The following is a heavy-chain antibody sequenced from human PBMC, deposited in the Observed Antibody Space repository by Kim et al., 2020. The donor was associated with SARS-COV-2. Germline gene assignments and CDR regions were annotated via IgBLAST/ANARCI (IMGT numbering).Heavy chain of an antibody. D-gene: IGHD2-15*01. J-gene: IGHJ4*02. V-gene: IGHV1-18*04. CDR2: ISAYNGNT. CDR3: AREGGGYCSGGSCYSYFDY. Sequence: ASVKVSCKASGYTFTSYGISWVRQAPGQGLEWMGWISAYNGNTNYAQKLQGRVTMTTDTSTSTAYMELRSLRSDDTAVYYCAREGGGYCSGGSCYSYFDYWGQGTLVTVSS. CDR1: GYTFTSYG.